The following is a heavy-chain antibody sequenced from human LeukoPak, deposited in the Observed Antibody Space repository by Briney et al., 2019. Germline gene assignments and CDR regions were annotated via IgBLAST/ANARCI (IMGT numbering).Heavy chain of an antibody. D-gene: IGHD1-1*01. CDR3: AKDPYGTRYFAY. V-gene: IGHV3-23*01. CDR2: LSGSGYNT. J-gene: IGHJ4*02. Sequence: GGSLRLSFAASGVTFSSHALSWVRQAPGKGLEWVSSLSGSGYNTYYADSVKGRFIISKDNSKNTVYLQMNSLRDEDTAVYSCAKDPYGTRYFAYWGQGTLVTVSS. CDR1: GVTFSSHA.